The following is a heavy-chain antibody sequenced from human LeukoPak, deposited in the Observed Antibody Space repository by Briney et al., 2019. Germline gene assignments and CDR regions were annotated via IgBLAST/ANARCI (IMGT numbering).Heavy chain of an antibody. J-gene: IGHJ4*02. CDR1: GYTFTGYY. CDR3: ARLSSGWSFDY. Sequence: ASVKVSCKASGYTFTGYYMHWVRQAPGQGLEWMGWINPNSGGTNYALKFQGRVTMTRDTSISTAYMELSRLRSDDTAVYYCARLSSGWSFDYWGQGTLVTLSS. D-gene: IGHD6-19*01. V-gene: IGHV1-2*02. CDR2: INPNSGGT.